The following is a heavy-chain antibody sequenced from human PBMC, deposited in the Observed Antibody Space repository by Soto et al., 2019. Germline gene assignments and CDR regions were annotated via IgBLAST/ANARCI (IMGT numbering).Heavy chain of an antibody. CDR3: ARDPHHTAVGYFFES. Sequence: GGSLRLSCVVSGFSLGDYYMSWVRQAPGKGLEWVAYISGSGGYRRYEDPVKGRFTISRDNDKNSLYLEMNSLRVEDTALYYCARDPHHTAVGYFFESWGQGTLVTVSS. CDR1: GFSLGDYY. J-gene: IGHJ4*02. V-gene: IGHV3-11*06. D-gene: IGHD5-18*01. CDR2: ISGSGGYR.